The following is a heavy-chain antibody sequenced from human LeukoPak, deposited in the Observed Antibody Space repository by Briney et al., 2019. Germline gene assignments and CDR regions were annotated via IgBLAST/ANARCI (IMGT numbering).Heavy chain of an antibody. CDR2: VDPEDRET. CDR1: GYTFTDYY. Sequence: ASVKISCKASGYTFTDYYIHWVQQAPGKGLEWMGRVDPEDRETIYAEKFQGRLTITADTSTDTAYMDLSSLTSEDAAVYYCAPRGVATAYWGQGTLVTVSS. J-gene: IGHJ4*02. CDR3: APRGVATAY. D-gene: IGHD5-12*01. V-gene: IGHV1-69-2*01.